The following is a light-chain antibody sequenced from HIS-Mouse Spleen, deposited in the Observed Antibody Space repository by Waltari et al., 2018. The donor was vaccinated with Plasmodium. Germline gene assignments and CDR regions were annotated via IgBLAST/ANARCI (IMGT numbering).Light chain of an antibody. J-gene: IGKJ4*01. CDR3: QQYYSYPLT. Sequence: AIRMTQSPSSLSASTGDRVTITCRASQGISSYLAWYQQKPGKAPKLLIYAASTLQRWVPSRFSGSGSGTDFTLTISCLQSEDFATYYCQQYYSYPLTFGGGTKVEIK. CDR2: AAS. V-gene: IGKV1-8*01. CDR1: QGISSY.